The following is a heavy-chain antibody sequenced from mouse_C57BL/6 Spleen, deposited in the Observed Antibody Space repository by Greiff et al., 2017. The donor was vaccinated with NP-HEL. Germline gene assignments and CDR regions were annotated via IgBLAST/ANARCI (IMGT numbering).Heavy chain of an antibody. CDR3: AREKGGYDVYFDY. CDR2: IYPGDGDT. J-gene: IGHJ2*01. CDR1: GYAFSSSW. Sequence: QVQLQQSGPELVKPGASVKISCKASGYAFSSSWMNWVKQRPGKGLEWIGRIYPGDGDTNYNGKFKGKATLTADKSSSTAYMQLSSLTSEDSAVYFCAREKGGYDVYFDYWGQGTTLTVSS. D-gene: IGHD2-2*01. V-gene: IGHV1-82*01.